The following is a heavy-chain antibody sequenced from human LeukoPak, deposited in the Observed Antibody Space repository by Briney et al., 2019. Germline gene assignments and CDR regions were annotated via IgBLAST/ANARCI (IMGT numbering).Heavy chain of an antibody. D-gene: IGHD3-9*01. CDR3: ARGVRYFDWSHPGGDY. CDR2: INHSGST. V-gene: IGHV4-34*01. J-gene: IGHJ4*02. Sequence: SETLSLTCAVYGGSFSGYYWSWIRQPPGKGLEWIGEINHSGSTNYNPSLKSRVTISVDTSKNQFSLKLSSVTAADTAVYYCARGVRYFDWSHPGGDYWGQGTLVTVSS. CDR1: GGSFSGYY.